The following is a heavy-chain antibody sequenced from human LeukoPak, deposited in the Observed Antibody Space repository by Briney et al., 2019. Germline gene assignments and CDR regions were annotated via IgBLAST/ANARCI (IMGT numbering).Heavy chain of an antibody. Sequence: GGSLRLSCAASGFTFSSYAMSWVRQAPGKGLEWVSAISGSGGSTYYAESVKGRFTISRDNSKNTLYLQMSSLRAEDTAVYYCAKAGADRVLRHFDWSAWEWGQGTLVTVSS. CDR1: GFTFSSYA. CDR3: AKAGADRVLRHFDWSAWE. V-gene: IGHV3-23*01. CDR2: ISGSGGST. J-gene: IGHJ4*02. D-gene: IGHD3-9*01.